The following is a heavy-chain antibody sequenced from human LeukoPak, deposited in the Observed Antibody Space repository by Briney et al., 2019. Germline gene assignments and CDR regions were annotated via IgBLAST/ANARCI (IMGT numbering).Heavy chain of an antibody. D-gene: IGHD3-9*01. CDR2: IYYSGST. Sequence: SETLSLTCTVSGGSINSYYWSWIRQPPGKGLEWIGYIYYSGSTIYNPSLQSRVTISVDTSKNQFSLKLSSVTAADTAVYYCARSRGHYYDILTGYYAHPVFDYWGQGTLVTVSS. V-gene: IGHV4-59*12. J-gene: IGHJ4*02. CDR3: ARSRGHYYDILTGYYAHPVFDY. CDR1: GGSINSYY.